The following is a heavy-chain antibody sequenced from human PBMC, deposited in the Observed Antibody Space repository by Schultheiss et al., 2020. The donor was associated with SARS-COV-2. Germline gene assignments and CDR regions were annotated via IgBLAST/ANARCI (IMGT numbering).Heavy chain of an antibody. V-gene: IGHV3-21*01. CDR2: ISGSGGST. J-gene: IGHJ5*02. CDR3: ARDQYSSGWT. CDR1: GFTFSSYS. D-gene: IGHD6-19*01. Sequence: GGSLRLSCAASGFTFSSYSMNWVRQAPGKGLEWVSAISGSGGSTYYADSVKGRFTISRDNAKNSLFLQMDSLTAEDTAVYYCARDQYSSGWTWGQGTLVTVSS.